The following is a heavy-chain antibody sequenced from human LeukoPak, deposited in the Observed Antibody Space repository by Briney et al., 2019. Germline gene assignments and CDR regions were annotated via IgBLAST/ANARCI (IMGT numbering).Heavy chain of an antibody. Sequence: PSETLSLTCTVSGGSISSGGYYWSWIRQPPGKGLEWIGYIYHSGSTYYNPSLKSRVTISVDRSKNQFSLKLSSVTAADTAVYYCARGVNYGDYVFDFFWGQGTLVTVSS. V-gene: IGHV4-30-2*01. CDR1: GGSISSGGYY. J-gene: IGHJ4*02. CDR2: IYHSGST. CDR3: ARGVNYGDYVFDFF. D-gene: IGHD4-17*01.